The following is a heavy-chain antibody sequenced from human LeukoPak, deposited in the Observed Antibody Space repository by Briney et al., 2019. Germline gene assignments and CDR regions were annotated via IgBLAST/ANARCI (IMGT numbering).Heavy chain of an antibody. V-gene: IGHV3-53*01. CDR1: GFTVSSNY. D-gene: IGHD6-13*01. CDR3: ASSVLYSSTWPFDY. Sequence: PGGSLRLSCAASGFTVSSNYLTWVRRAPGKGLEWVSVIYSGGSTYYADSVKGRFTISRDNSRNTLYLQLNSLRAEDTAVYFCASSVLYSSTWPFDYWGQGTLVTVSS. CDR2: IYSGGST. J-gene: IGHJ4*02.